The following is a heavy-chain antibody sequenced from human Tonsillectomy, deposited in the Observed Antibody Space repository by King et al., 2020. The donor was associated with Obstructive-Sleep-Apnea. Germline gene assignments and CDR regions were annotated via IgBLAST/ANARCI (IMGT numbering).Heavy chain of an antibody. J-gene: IGHJ6*02. CDR1: GGSISSYY. D-gene: IGHD6-13*01. CDR2: IYYSGST. CDR3: AGDAYSSSWYPYYYYGMDV. Sequence: LQLQESGPGLVKPSETLSLTCTVSGGSISSYYWSWIRQPPGKGLEWIGYIYYSGSTNYNPSLKSRVTISVDTSTNQFSLKLSSVTAADTAVYYCAGDAYSSSWYPYYYYGMDVWGQGTTVTVSS. V-gene: IGHV4-59*01.